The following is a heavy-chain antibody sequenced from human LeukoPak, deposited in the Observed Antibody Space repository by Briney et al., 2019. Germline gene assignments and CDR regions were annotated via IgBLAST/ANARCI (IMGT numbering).Heavy chain of an antibody. CDR1: GGSISSSNYY. CDR2: INHSGST. J-gene: IGHJ4*02. V-gene: IGHV4-39*07. Sequence: SETLSLTCTVSGGSISSSNYYWGWIRQPPGKGLEWIGEINHSGSTNYNPSLKSRVTISVDTSKNQFSLKLSSVTAADTAVYYCARANLRYYYGSGSYYNTKYYFDYWGQGTLVTVSS. D-gene: IGHD3-10*01. CDR3: ARANLRYYYGSGSYYNTKYYFDY.